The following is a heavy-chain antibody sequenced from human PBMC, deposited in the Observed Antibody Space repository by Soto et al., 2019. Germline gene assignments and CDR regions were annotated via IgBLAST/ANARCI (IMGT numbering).Heavy chain of an antibody. J-gene: IGHJ3*01. CDR3: AIASVITNAALA. V-gene: IGHV4-31*03. D-gene: IGHD4-17*01. Sequence: PPETLSLTFSVSGGSISSDAYLWSLARQHPGKGLEWIGYIYYSGRTYFNPSLRSRLAISMNTYENHFSLRINSLTAAETAVYFCAIASVITNAALAWGQGTIVTV. CDR2: IYYSGRT. CDR1: GGSISSDAYL.